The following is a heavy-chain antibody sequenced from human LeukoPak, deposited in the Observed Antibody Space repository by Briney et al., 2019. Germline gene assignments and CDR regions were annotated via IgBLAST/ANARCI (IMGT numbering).Heavy chain of an antibody. Sequence: SETQSLTCAVYGGPFSGYYWNWIRQPPGKGREWMGEINHNGYTNYNPSLESRVTISVDTSKNQFSLKVYSLTAADTAVYFCARAGTGDRSAVFDYWGQEILVTVSS. V-gene: IGHV4-34*01. CDR2: INHNGYT. D-gene: IGHD7-27*01. CDR1: GGPFSGYY. J-gene: IGHJ4*02. CDR3: ARAGTGDRSAVFDY.